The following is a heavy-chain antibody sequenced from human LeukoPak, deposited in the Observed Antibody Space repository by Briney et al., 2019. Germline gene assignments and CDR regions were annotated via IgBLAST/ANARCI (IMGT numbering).Heavy chain of an antibody. D-gene: IGHD4-11*01. CDR2: INHSGST. J-gene: IGHJ5*02. CDR3: ARGPTWHRKFDP. CDR1: GGSFSGYY. V-gene: IGHV4-34*01. Sequence: SETLSLTCAVYGGSFSGYYWSWIRQPPGKGLEWIGEINHSGSTNYNPSLKSRVTISVDTSKNQFSLKLSSVTAADTAVYYCARGPTWHRKFDPWGQGTLVTVSS.